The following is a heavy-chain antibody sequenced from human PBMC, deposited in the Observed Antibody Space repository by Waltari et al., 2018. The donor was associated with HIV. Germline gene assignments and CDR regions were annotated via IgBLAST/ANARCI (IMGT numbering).Heavy chain of an antibody. Sequence: EVQLVESGGGLVQPGGSLRLSCAASGFTFSDHYMDWARQAPGKGREWVGRTRNKANSYTTEYAASVKGRFTISRDDSKNSLYLQMNSLKTEDTAVYYCARTYHYDSSGPDAFDIWGQGTMVTVSS. CDR1: GFTFSDHY. CDR3: ARTYHYDSSGPDAFDI. D-gene: IGHD3-22*01. V-gene: IGHV3-72*01. J-gene: IGHJ3*02. CDR2: TRNKANSYTT.